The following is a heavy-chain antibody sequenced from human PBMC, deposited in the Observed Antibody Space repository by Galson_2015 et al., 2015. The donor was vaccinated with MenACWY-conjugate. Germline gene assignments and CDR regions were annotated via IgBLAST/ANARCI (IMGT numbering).Heavy chain of an antibody. CDR1: GFSLSRYS. V-gene: IGHV3-48*04. Sequence: SLRLSCAASGFSLSRYSMNWVRQAPGKGLEWLSYISSSSSTIYYADSVKGRFTISRDNAKNSLYLQMNSLRAEDTAVYYCARVRYRESYSWIDFWGRGTLATVSS. D-gene: IGHD1-26*01. CDR2: ISSSSSTI. CDR3: ARVRYRESYSWIDF. J-gene: IGHJ5*01.